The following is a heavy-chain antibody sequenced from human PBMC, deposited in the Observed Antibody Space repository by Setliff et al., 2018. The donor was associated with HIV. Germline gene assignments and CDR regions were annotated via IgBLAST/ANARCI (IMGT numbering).Heavy chain of an antibody. CDR1: GYTFTSYG. Sequence: ASVKVSCRASGYTFTSYGISWVRQAPGQGLEWMGWISAYNGNTNYAQKLQGRVTMTTDTSTSTAYMELRSLRSDDTAVYYCARLSRDGYNGGGWFDPWGQGTLVTVSA. D-gene: IGHD2-21*01. CDR3: ARLSRDGYNGGGWFDP. J-gene: IGHJ5*02. V-gene: IGHV1-18*01. CDR2: ISAYNGNT.